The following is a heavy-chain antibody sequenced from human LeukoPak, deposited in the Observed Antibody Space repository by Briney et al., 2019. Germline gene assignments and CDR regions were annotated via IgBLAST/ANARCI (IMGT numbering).Heavy chain of an antibody. CDR2: VNSDGSST. V-gene: IGHV3-74*01. J-gene: IGHJ3*02. D-gene: IGHD6-13*01. CDR1: GFTFSNYW. Sequence: GGSLRLSCAASGFTFSNYWMHWARHAPGKGLVWVSRVNSDGSSTNYADSVKGRFTISRDNAKNTLYLQMNSLRAEDTAVYYCARGMRGIYAFDIWGQGTVVTVSS. CDR3: ARGMRGIYAFDI.